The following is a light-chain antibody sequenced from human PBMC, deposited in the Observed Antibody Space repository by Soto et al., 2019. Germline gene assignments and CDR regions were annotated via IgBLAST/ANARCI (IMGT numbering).Light chain of an antibody. CDR3: MQSVQHPWT. J-gene: IGKJ1*01. CDR1: QSFVYSDGKTY. Sequence: DVVMTQTPLSLSVSPGQPASLSCQSSQSFVYSDGKTYLYWYLQKPGQPPQLLIYEVSNRFSGVPDRFSGSGSGTDFTLKISRVEAEEVGVYYCMQSVQHPWTVGQGTKVDIK. V-gene: IGKV2D-29*01. CDR2: EVS.